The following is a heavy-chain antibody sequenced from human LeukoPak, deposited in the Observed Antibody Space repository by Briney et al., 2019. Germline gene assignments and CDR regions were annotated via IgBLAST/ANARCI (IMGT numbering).Heavy chain of an antibody. Sequence: PGESLRLSCAASGFTFSTYSMNWVRQAPGKGLEWVSYISSSISTVYYADSVRGRFTISRDNAKNSLYLQMNSLRAEDTAVYYCARYDSSGYHYYFDYWGQGTLVTVSS. V-gene: IGHV3-48*04. J-gene: IGHJ4*02. D-gene: IGHD3-22*01. CDR2: ISSSISTV. CDR1: GFTFSTYS. CDR3: ARYDSSGYHYYFDY.